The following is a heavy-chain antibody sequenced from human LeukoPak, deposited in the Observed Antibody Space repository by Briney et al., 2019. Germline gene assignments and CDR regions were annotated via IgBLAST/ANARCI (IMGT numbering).Heavy chain of an antibody. V-gene: IGHV4-34*01. J-gene: IGHJ5*02. CDR3: ARAAEDVYYDSSFWSDP. CDR1: GGSFSSYY. Sequence: SETLSLTCAVYGGSFSSYYWTWIRQPPGKGLEWIGEINHSGSTNYNPSLRSRVTISVDTSKNQFSLKLSAVTAADTAVYYCARAAEDVYYDSSFWSDPWGQGVLVTVSS. CDR2: INHSGST. D-gene: IGHD3-22*01.